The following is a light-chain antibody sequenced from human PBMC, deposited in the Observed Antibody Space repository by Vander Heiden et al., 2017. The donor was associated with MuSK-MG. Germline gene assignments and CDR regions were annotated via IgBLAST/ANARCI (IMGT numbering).Light chain of an antibody. CDR1: QSVSSY. J-gene: IGKJ4*01. CDR3: QQRSNWPLP. Sequence: EIVLTQSPATLSLSPGERATLSCRASQSVSSYLAWYQQKPRQAPRLLIYDASNRGTGSPARFSGSGSGTDVTLTISSLEPEDFAVYYCQQRSNWPLPFGGGTKVEIK. CDR2: DAS. V-gene: IGKV3-11*01.